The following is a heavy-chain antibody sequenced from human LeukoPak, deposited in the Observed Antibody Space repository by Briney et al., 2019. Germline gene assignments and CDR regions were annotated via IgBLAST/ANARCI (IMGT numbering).Heavy chain of an antibody. Sequence: GGSLRLSCAASGFTFSTYWMHWVRQDPGKGLVWVSRIKSDGSTNYADSVKGRFTISRDNAKNTVSLQMNSLRPEDTGVYYCARAPSEIGGYYPEYFRHWGQGTLVTVSS. CDR1: GFTFSTYW. CDR3: ARAPSEIGGYYPEYFRH. V-gene: IGHV3-74*01. CDR2: IKSDGST. D-gene: IGHD3-22*01. J-gene: IGHJ1*01.